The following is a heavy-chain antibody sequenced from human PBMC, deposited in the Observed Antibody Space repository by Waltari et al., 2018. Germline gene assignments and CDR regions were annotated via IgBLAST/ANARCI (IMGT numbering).Heavy chain of an antibody. CDR3: AKGDYAFWSGQNWYDA. V-gene: IGHV3-23*02. Sequence: EVRLLESGGGLVQPGGSLRLSCDASGFTFSTYVMSWVRQAPGKGVEWVGGISANEDSTYYGDSVKGRFTISRDISKNKLSLQMNSLRAEDMAIYYCAKGDYAFWSGQNWYDAWGQGTHVTVSS. CDR2: ISANEDST. J-gene: IGHJ5*02. CDR1: GFTFSTYV. D-gene: IGHD3-3*01.